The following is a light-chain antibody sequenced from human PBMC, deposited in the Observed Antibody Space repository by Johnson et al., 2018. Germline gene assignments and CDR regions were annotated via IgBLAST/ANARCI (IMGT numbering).Light chain of an antibody. J-gene: IGLJ1*01. CDR1: SSHIGNNY. V-gene: IGLV1-51*02. Sequence: QSVLTQPPSVSAAPGQKVTISCSGSSSHIGNNYVSWYQQLPGTAPKLLIYENNKRPSGIPDRFSGSKSGTSATLGITGLQTGDEADYYCGTWDSSLSAGNVFETATMVTFL. CDR2: ENN. CDR3: GTWDSSLSAGNV.